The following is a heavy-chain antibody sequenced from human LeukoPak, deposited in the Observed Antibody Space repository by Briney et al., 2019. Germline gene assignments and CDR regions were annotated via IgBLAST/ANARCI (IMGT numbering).Heavy chain of an antibody. CDR2: IYHSGST. V-gene: IGHV4-38-2*01. CDR1: GYSISSGYY. J-gene: IGHJ4*02. D-gene: IGHD3-22*01. CDR3: ARHATFYDSSGYSGGY. Sequence: SETLSLTCAVSGYSISSGYYWGWIRQPPGKGLEWIGSIYHSGSTYYNPSLKSRVTISVDTSKNQFSLKLSSVTAADTAVYYCARHATFYDSSGYSGGYWGQGTLVTVST.